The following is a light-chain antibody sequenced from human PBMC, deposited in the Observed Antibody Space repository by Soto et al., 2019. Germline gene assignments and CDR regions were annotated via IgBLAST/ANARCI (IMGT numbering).Light chain of an antibody. CDR3: SSYTSSSTLYV. J-gene: IGLJ1*01. V-gene: IGLV2-14*01. Sequence: QSVLTQPASVSGSPGQSITISCTGTSSDVGDNNYVSWYQQHPGKAPKLMIYDVTHRPSGISNRFSGSKSGNTASLTISGRQAEDEADYYCSSYTSSSTLYVFGSGTKVTVL. CDR1: SSDVGDNNY. CDR2: DVT.